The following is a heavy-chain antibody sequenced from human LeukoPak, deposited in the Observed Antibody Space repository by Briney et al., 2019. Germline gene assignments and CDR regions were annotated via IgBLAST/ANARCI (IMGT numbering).Heavy chain of an antibody. D-gene: IGHD3-10*01. J-gene: IGHJ5*02. CDR3: ARYGSGSYIWFDP. CDR2: ISSSSSYI. Sequence: PGGSLRLSCAASGFTVSSNYMSWVRQAPGKGLEWVSSISSSSSYIYYADSVKGRFTISRDNAKNSLYLQMNSLRAEDTAVYYCARYGSGSYIWFDPWGQGTLVTVSS. CDR1: GFTVSSNY. V-gene: IGHV3-21*01.